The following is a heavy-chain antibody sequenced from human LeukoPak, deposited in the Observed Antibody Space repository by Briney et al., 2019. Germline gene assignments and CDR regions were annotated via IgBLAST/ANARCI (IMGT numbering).Heavy chain of an antibody. D-gene: IGHD4-17*01. J-gene: IGHJ4*02. V-gene: IGHV4-59*08. CDR3: ARHKSSTVTWAFDY. CDR1: GGSISSSY. Sequence: SETLSLTCSVSGGSISSSYWNWIRQPPGKGLEWIGYIYYSGSTNYNPSLKSRVTISVDTSKNQFSLKLSSVTAADTAVYYCARHKSSTVTWAFDYWGQGTLVTVSS. CDR2: IYYSGST.